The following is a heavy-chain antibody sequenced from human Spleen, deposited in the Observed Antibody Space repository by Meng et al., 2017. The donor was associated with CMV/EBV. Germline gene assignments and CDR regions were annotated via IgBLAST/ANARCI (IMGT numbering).Heavy chain of an antibody. V-gene: IGHV3-30*03. CDR2: ISSDGKKK. J-gene: IGHJ4*02. Sequence: GGSLRLSCGASGSTFSRYGLYWVRQAPGKGLEWVAVISSDGKKKSYADSVKGRFTISRDNAKNSLYLQMNSLRAEDTAVYYCARGGLLYSDYWGQGTLVTVSS. CDR1: GSTFSRYG. D-gene: IGHD1-26*01. CDR3: ARGGLLYSDY.